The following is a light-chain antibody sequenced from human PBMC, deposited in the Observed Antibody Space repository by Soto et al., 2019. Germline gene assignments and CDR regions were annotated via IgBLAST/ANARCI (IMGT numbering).Light chain of an antibody. Sequence: QSVLTQPPSVSGTPGQRVTISCTGSSSNLGAHYDVHWYQQLPGTAPRLLIYGNNNRASGVPDRFSGSKSGTSASLAITGLQAEDEADYYCQSYDSSLSGSKVFGGGTQLTVL. CDR1: SSNLGAHYD. CDR2: GNN. CDR3: QSYDSSLSGSKV. J-gene: IGLJ2*01. V-gene: IGLV1-40*01.